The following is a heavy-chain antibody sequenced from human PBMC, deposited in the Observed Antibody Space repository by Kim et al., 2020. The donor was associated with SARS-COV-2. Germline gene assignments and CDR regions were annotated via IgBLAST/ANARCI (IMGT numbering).Heavy chain of an antibody. CDR3: ARDRTEYELLWFGEVYYYYGMDV. CDR1: GYTFTGYY. V-gene: IGHV1-2*02. Sequence: ASVKVSCKASGYTFTGYYMHWVRQAPGQGLEWMGWINPNSGGTNYAQKFQGRVTMTRDTSISTAYMELSRLRSDDTAVYYCARDRTEYELLWFGEVYYYYGMDVWGQGTTVTVSS. J-gene: IGHJ6*02. D-gene: IGHD3-10*01. CDR2: INPNSGGT.